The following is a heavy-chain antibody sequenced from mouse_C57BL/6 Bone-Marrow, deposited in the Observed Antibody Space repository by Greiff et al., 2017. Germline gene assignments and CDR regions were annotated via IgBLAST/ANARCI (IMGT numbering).Heavy chain of an antibody. Sequence: QVQLQQSGAELVRPGASVKLSCKASGYTFTSYGISWVKQRPGQGLEWIGEIYPRSGNTYYNEKFKGKATLTADKSSSTAYMELRSLTSEDSAVYFCARWTQNCYGSGPDYGGQGTTLTVSS. CDR3: ARWTQNCYGSGPDY. D-gene: IGHD1-1*01. J-gene: IGHJ2*01. CDR1: GYTFTSYG. V-gene: IGHV1-81*01. CDR2: IYPRSGNT.